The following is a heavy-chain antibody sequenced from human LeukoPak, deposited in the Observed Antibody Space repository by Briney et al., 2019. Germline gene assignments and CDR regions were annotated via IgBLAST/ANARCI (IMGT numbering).Heavy chain of an antibody. CDR1: GSSFTSYW. V-gene: IGHV5-51*01. CDR3: ARLPGGIAADV. CDR2: IYPGDSDT. Sequence: GGSLKISYKGSGSSFTSYWIGWVRPLPGKGLEWMGIIYPGDSDTRYSTSFQGQVTISADKSISTAYLQWSSLKASDTAMYYCARLPGGIAADVWGQGTTVTVSS. D-gene: IGHD6-13*01. J-gene: IGHJ6*02.